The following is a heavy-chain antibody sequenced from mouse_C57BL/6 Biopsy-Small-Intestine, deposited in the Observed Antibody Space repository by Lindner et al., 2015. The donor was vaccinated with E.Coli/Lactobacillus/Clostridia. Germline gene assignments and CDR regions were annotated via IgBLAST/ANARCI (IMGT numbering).Heavy chain of an antibody. CDR1: GYTFTSYG. CDR3: ARGRSGSPFDY. Sequence: VQLQESGAELARPGASVKLSCKASGYTFTSYGISWVKQRTGQGLEWIGEIYPRSGNTYYNEKFKGKATLTADKSSNTAYVELRNLTSEDSAVYFCARGRSGSPFDYWGQGTTLTVSS. D-gene: IGHD4-1*01. V-gene: IGHV1-81*01. CDR2: IYPRSGNT. J-gene: IGHJ2*01.